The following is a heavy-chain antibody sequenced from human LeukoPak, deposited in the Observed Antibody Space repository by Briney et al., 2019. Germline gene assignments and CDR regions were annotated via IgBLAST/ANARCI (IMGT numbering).Heavy chain of an antibody. CDR3: ARVTLERRLDY. V-gene: IGHV4-34*01. CDR1: GGSFSGYY. CDR2: INHSGST. J-gene: IGHJ4*02. D-gene: IGHD1-1*01. Sequence: SETLSLTCAVYGGSFSGYYWSWIRQPPGKGLEWIGEINHSGSTNYNPSLKSRVTISVDTSKNQFSLKLSSVTAADTAVYYCARVTLERRLDYWGREPWSPSPQ.